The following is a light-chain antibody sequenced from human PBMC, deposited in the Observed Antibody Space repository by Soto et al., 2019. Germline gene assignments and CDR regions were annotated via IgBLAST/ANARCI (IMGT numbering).Light chain of an antibody. CDR2: DAS. Sequence: DVQMTQSPSTLSASVGDRVTITCRASQSISSWLAWYQQKPGKAPRLLIYDASSLLSGVPSRFSGSGSGTDFTLTIASLQPEDFSTYYCQQSDSTPYTFCQGTKVDIK. CDR1: QSISSW. J-gene: IGKJ2*01. CDR3: QQSDSTPYT. V-gene: IGKV1-39*01.